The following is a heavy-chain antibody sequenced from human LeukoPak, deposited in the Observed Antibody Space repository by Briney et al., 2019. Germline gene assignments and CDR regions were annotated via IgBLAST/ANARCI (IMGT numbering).Heavy chain of an antibody. Sequence: SETLSLTCAVYGGSFSGYYWSWIRQPPGKGLEWIGEINHSGSTNYNPSLKSRVTISVDTSKNQFSLKLSSVTAADTAVYYCARGTTSDTAMVISRFDYWGQGTLVTVSS. CDR2: INHSGST. D-gene: IGHD5-18*01. CDR3: ARGTTSDTAMVISRFDY. J-gene: IGHJ4*02. V-gene: IGHV4-34*01. CDR1: GGSFSGYY.